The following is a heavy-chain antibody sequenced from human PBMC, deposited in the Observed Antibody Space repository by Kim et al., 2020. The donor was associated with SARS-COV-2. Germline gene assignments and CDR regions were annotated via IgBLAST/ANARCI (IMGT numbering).Heavy chain of an antibody. V-gene: IGHV4-39*01. D-gene: IGHD6-19*01. CDR2: IYYSGST. Sequence: SETLSLTCTVSGGSISSSSYYWGWIRQPPGKGLEWIGSIYYSGSTYYNPSLKSRVTISVDTSKNQFSLKLSSVTAADTAVYYCARHGGFIGNKQWLADYWGQGTLVTVSS. CDR1: GGSISSSSYY. J-gene: IGHJ4*02. CDR3: ARHGGFIGNKQWLADY.